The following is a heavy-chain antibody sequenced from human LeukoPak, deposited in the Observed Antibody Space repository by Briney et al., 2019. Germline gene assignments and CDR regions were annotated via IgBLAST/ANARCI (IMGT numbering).Heavy chain of an antibody. CDR1: GFTFSSYG. CDR3: ARGGYSSAPLEAFDI. CDR2: IWYDGSNK. Sequence: GGSLRLSCAASGFTFSSYGMHWVRQAPGKGLEWVAVIWYDGSNKYYADSVKGRFTISRDNSKNTLYLQMNSLRAEDTAVYYCARGGYSSAPLEAFDIWGQGTMATVSS. J-gene: IGHJ3*02. D-gene: IGHD6-19*01. V-gene: IGHV3-33*01.